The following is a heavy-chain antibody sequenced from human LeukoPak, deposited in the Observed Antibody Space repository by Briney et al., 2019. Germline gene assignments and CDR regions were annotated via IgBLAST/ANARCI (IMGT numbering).Heavy chain of an antibody. J-gene: IGHJ4*02. Sequence: GSLRLSCAASGFTFSSYAMSWVRQAPGKGLEWIGEINHSGSTNFNPSLKSRVTISVDTSKNQFSLKLSSVTAADTAVYYCARHRQWLPKVWGQGTLVTVSS. D-gene: IGHD6-19*01. CDR2: INHSGST. V-gene: IGHV4-34*01. CDR3: ARHRQWLPKV. CDR1: GFTFSSYA.